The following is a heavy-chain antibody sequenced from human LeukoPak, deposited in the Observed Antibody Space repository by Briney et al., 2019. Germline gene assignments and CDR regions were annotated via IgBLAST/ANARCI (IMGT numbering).Heavy chain of an antibody. Sequence: ASVKVSCKASGYTFTSYGISWVRQAPGQGPEWMGWISAYNGNTNYAQKLQGRVTMTTDTSTSTAYMELRSLKSDDTAVYYCARELSYGYPSGAFDIWGQGTMVTVSS. CDR1: GYTFTSYG. V-gene: IGHV1-18*01. CDR2: ISAYNGNT. CDR3: ARELSYGYPSGAFDI. J-gene: IGHJ3*02. D-gene: IGHD5-18*01.